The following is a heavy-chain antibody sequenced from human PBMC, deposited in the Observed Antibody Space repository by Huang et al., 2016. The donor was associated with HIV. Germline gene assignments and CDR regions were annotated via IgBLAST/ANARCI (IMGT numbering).Heavy chain of an antibody. Sequence: VESGGRSVQPGGSIKLSCVGSTFTFGAYGMSWVRQPPGKGLELVAKIKQEESEKYYVDSVKGRVNISRDNARKVLFLEMDDLRVEDTAIYFCATKTAGMDIWGQGTTVTISS. J-gene: IGHJ6*02. CDR2: IKQEESEK. CDR1: TFTFGAYG. CDR3: ATKTAGMDI. V-gene: IGHV3-7*01. D-gene: IGHD1-7*01.